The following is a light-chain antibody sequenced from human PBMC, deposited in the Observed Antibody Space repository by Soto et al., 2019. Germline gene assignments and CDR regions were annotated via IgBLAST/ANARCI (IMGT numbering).Light chain of an antibody. V-gene: IGLV2-11*01. CDR3: SSFAGNNNLV. CDR1: SSDVGGYNY. CDR2: DVS. J-gene: IGLJ2*01. Sequence: QSALTQPRSVSGSPGQSVTISCTGTSSDVGGYNYVSWYQQHPGKAPKLMIYDVSKRPSGVPDRFSGSKSGNTASLTVSGLQAEDEADYYCSSFAGNNNLVFGGGTQLTVL.